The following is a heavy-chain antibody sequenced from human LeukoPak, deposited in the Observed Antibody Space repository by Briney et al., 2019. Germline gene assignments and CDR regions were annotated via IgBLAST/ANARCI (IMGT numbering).Heavy chain of an antibody. V-gene: IGHV4-34*01. CDR1: GGSFSGYY. D-gene: IGHD3-16*01. Sequence: SETLSLTCAVYGGSFSGYYWSWIRQPPGKGLEWIGEINHSGSTNYNPSLKSRVTISVDTSKNQFSLKLSSVTAADTAVYYCARGRRWVITFGGVTGPRFDYWGQGTLVTVSS. CDR3: ARGRRWVITFGGVTGPRFDY. CDR2: INHSGST. J-gene: IGHJ4*02.